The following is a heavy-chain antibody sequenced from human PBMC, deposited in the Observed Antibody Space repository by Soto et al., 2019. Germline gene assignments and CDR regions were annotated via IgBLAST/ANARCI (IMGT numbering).Heavy chain of an antibody. CDR1: GFTFSSYS. CDR2: ISSSSSYI. V-gene: IGHV3-21*01. J-gene: IGHJ4*02. Sequence: LRLSCAASGFTFSSYSMNWVRQAPGKGLEWVSSISSSSSYIYYADSVKGRFTISRDNAKNSLYLQMNSLRAEDTAVYYCAREEDTAMVTLDYWGQGTLVTVSS. D-gene: IGHD5-18*01. CDR3: AREEDTAMVTLDY.